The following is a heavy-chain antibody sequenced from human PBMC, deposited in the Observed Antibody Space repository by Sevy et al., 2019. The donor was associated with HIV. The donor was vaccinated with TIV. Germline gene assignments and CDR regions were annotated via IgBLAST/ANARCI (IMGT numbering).Heavy chain of an antibody. CDR3: ARPYYYDSSGSEKNWFDP. CDR1: GFTFSSYA. CDR2: ISYDGGNK. Sequence: GGSLRLSCAASGFTFSSYAMHWVRQAPGKGLEWVAVISYDGGNKYYADSVKGRFTISRDNSKNTLYLQMNSLRAEDTAVYYCARPYYYDSSGSEKNWFDPWGQGTLVTVSS. D-gene: IGHD3-22*01. V-gene: IGHV3-30-3*01. J-gene: IGHJ5*02.